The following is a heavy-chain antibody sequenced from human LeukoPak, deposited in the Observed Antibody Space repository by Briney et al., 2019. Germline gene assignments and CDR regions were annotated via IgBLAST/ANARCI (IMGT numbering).Heavy chain of an antibody. J-gene: IGHJ5*02. CDR1: GGSFSGYY. Sequence: SETLSLTCAVYGGSFSGYYWSWIRRPPGKGLEWIGEINHSGSTNYNPSLKSRVTISVDTSKNQFSLKLSSVTAADTAVYYCARDRQGYSSSWYRRGNNWFDPWGQGTLVTVSS. CDR3: ARDRQGYSSSWYRRGNNWFDP. CDR2: INHSGST. D-gene: IGHD6-13*01. V-gene: IGHV4-34*01.